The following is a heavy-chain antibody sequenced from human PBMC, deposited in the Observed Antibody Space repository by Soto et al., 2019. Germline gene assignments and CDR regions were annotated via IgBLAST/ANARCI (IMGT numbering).Heavy chain of an antibody. CDR1: GFTFSGYA. Sequence: GGSLRLSCAASGFTFSGYAMSWVRQAPGKGLEWVSAISGSGGSTYYADSVKGRFTISRDNSKNTLYLQMNSLRAEDTAVYYCAKGSGDGVVPAAIGGYYYYYYGMDVWGQGTTVTVSS. D-gene: IGHD2-2*02. CDR3: AKGSGDGVVPAAIGGYYYYYYGMDV. CDR2: ISGSGGST. V-gene: IGHV3-23*01. J-gene: IGHJ6*02.